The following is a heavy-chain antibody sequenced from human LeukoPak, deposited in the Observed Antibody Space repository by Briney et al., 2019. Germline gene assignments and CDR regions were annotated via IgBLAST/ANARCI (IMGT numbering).Heavy chain of an antibody. CDR2: IKQGGSEK. D-gene: IGHD3-22*01. J-gene: IGHJ4*02. CDR1: GFTFSSYW. CDR3: ARVKADYYDSSGFYFDY. V-gene: IGHV3-7*01. Sequence: PGGSLRLSCAASGFTFSSYWMSWVRQAPGKGLEWVANIKQGGSEKYYVDSVKGRFTISRDNDKNSLYLQMNSLRAEDTAVYYCARVKADYYDSSGFYFDYWGQGTLVTVSS.